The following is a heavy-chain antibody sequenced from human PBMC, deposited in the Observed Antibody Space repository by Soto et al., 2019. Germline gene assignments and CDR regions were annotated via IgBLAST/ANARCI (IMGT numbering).Heavy chain of an antibody. J-gene: IGHJ6*03. CDR1: GGSISSSSYY. CDR2: IYYSGST. Sequence: PSETLSLTCTVSGGSISSSSYYWGWIRQPPGKGLEWIGSIYYSGSTYYNPSLKSRVTISVDTSKNQFSLKLSSVTAADTAVYYCARHLHSSSSGGHYYYYYYMDVWGKGTTVTVSS. D-gene: IGHD6-6*01. V-gene: IGHV4-39*01. CDR3: ARHLHSSSSGGHYYYYYYMDV.